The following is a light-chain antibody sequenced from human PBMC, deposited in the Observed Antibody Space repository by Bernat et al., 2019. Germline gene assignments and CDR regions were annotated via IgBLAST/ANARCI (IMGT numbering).Light chain of an antibody. V-gene: IGLV1-47*02. CDR2: SNN. J-gene: IGLJ3*02. CDR1: SSNIGSNY. CDR3: AAWDDSLSAFNWV. Sequence: QSVLTQSPSASGTPGQRVTISCSGSSSNIGSNYVYWYQQLPGTAPKLLIYSNNQRPSGVPDRFSGSKSGTSASLAISGLRSEDEADYYCAAWDDSLSAFNWVFGGGTKLTVL.